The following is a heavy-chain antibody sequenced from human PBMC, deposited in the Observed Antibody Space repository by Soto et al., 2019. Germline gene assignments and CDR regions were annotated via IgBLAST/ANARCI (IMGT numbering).Heavy chain of an antibody. Sequence: SETLSLTCAVSGGSISSSNWWSWVRQPPGKGLEWIGEIYHSGSTNYNPSLKSRVTISVDKSKNQFSLKLSSVTAADTAVYYCARLYSSSQYYYYYYGMDVWGQGTTVTVSS. CDR3: ARLYSSSQYYYYYYGMDV. CDR1: GGSISSSNW. V-gene: IGHV4-4*02. D-gene: IGHD6-6*01. CDR2: IYHSGST. J-gene: IGHJ6*02.